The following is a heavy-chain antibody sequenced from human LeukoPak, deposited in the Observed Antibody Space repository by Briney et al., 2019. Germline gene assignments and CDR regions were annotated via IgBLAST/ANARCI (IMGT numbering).Heavy chain of an antibody. Sequence: SETLSLTCTGSGGSVSSTTYYWSWIGQPPGKGLEWIASINYSGSTYYNPSLKSRVTISVDTSENQFSLKLSSVTAADTAVYYCARYVVYGSGKYYFDYWGQGTLVTVSS. CDR2: INYSGST. CDR3: ARYVVYGSGKYYFDY. V-gene: IGHV4-39*01. D-gene: IGHD3-10*01. CDR1: GGSVSSTTYY. J-gene: IGHJ4*02.